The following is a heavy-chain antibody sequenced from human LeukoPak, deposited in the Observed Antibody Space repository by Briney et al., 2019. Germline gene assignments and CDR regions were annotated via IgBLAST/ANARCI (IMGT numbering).Heavy chain of an antibody. CDR1: GFTFSNYS. D-gene: IGHD4-23*01. CDR3: ARVFGGYYYCMDV. J-gene: IGHJ6*03. V-gene: IGHV3-21*01. CDR2: ISSSSSYI. Sequence: GGSLRLSCAASGFTFSNYSMNLVRQAPGKGLEWVSSISSSSSYIYYADSVKGRFTISRDNAKNSLYLQMNSLRAEDTAVYYCARVFGGYYYCMDVWGKGTTVTVSS.